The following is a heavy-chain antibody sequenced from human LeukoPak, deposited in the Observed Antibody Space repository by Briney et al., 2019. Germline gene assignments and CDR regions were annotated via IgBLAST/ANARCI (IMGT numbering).Heavy chain of an antibody. J-gene: IGHJ4*02. CDR1: EFTFSSHW. D-gene: IGHD3-10*01. V-gene: IGHV3-7*01. Sequence: LGGSLRLSCATSEFTFSSHWMSWVRQAPGKGLEWVAHIKQDGTEKNSVDSVKGRFTISRDNAKNSLYLQMNSLRAEDTAVYYCARLFSGSYYDGYYFDYWGQGTLVTVSS. CDR3: ARLFSGSYYDGYYFDY. CDR2: IKQDGTEK.